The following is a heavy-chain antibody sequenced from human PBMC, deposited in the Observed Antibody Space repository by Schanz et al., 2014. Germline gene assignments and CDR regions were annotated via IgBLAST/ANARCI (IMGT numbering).Heavy chain of an antibody. V-gene: IGHV1-2*06. CDR3: ARAVARGTAFDI. J-gene: IGHJ3*02. CDR2: INPNSGAT. Sequence: QVQLVQSGAEVKKPGASVKVSCQASGYTFTGYYMHWVRQAPGQGLEWMGQINPNSGATIYAQNFQGRVTMTRDTSISTAYMELSRLRSDDTAVYYCARAVARGTAFDIWGQGTLVTVSS. CDR1: GYTFTGYY.